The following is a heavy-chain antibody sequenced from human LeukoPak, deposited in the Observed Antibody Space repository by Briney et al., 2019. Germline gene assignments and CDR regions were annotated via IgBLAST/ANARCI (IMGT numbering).Heavy chain of an antibody. Sequence: ASVKVSCKASGYTFTGYYMHWVRQAPGQALEWMGWINPNHVETNYAQKFQDRVSITRDTSISTAYMHLSRLRSADTAVYYCARSPHILPGENFDYWGQGTLLTVSS. CDR1: GYTFTGYY. CDR3: ARSPHILPGENFDY. CDR2: INPNHVET. J-gene: IGHJ4*02. D-gene: IGHD3-9*01. V-gene: IGHV1-2*02.